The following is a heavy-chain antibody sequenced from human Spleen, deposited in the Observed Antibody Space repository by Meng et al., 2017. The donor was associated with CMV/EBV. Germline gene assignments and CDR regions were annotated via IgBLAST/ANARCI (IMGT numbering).Heavy chain of an antibody. CDR3: AKMSLITGGGLDP. J-gene: IGHJ5*02. Sequence: GGSLRLSCAASGFTFSSYAMSWVRQAPGKGLEWVSAISGTGVSTYYADSVKGRFTISRDNSKNTLYLQMNSLRAEDTAVYYCAKMSLITGGGLDPWGQGTLVTVSS. CDR1: GFTFSSYA. V-gene: IGHV3-23*01. D-gene: IGHD1-20*01. CDR2: ISGTGVST.